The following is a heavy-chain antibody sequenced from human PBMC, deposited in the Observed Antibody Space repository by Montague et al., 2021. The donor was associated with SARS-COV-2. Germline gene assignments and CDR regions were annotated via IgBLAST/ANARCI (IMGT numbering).Heavy chain of an antibody. V-gene: IGHV4-34*01. Sequence: SETLSLTCAVSGGSFSRYYRSWIRQPPGKGLEWIGEISQSGNTKYNPSLQSRVSISLDTSRNQFSLKVNSVTAADTAIYYCARLGDGIVPSPILGLGPYYSFYCMDVWGKGTTVTVSS. CDR1: GGSFSRYY. CDR2: ISQSGNT. J-gene: IGHJ6*03. CDR3: ARLGDGIVPSPILGLGPYYSFYCMDV. D-gene: IGHD7-27*01.